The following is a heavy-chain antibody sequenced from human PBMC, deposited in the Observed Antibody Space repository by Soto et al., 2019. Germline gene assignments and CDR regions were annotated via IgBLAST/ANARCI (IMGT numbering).Heavy chain of an antibody. Sequence: QLQLQESGPGLVKPSETLSLTCTVSGGSISSSSYYWGWIRQPPGKGLEWIGSIYYSGSTYYNPSLKSGVTISVDTSKNQFSLKLSSVTAADTAVYYCARLALYGDYVGEYYFDYWGQGTLVTVSS. CDR3: ARLALYGDYVGEYYFDY. J-gene: IGHJ4*02. CDR2: IYYSGST. CDR1: GGSISSSSYY. V-gene: IGHV4-39*01. D-gene: IGHD4-17*01.